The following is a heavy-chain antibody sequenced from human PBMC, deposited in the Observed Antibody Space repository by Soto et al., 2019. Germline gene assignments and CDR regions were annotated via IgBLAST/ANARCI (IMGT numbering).Heavy chain of an antibody. D-gene: IGHD3-3*01. V-gene: IGHV1-69*01. CDR2: IIPIFGTA. Sequence: QVQLVQSGAEVKKPGSSVKVSCKASGGTFSSYAISWVRQAPGQGLEWMGGIIPIFGTANYAQKFQGRVTITADESTSTAYMELSSLRSEDTAVYYCARSHIGGTIFGVVTSPFDYWGQATLVTVSS. CDR1: GGTFSSYA. J-gene: IGHJ4*02. CDR3: ARSHIGGTIFGVVTSPFDY.